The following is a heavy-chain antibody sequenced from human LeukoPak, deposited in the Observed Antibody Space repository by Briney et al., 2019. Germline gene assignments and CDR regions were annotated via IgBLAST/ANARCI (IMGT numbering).Heavy chain of an antibody. J-gene: IGHJ4*02. V-gene: IGHV4-59*12. CDR1: GGSISSYY. Sequence: PSETLSLTCTVSGGSISSYYWSWIRQPPGKGLEWIRYIYYSGSTNYNPSLKSRVTISVDKSKNQFSLKLSSVTAADTAVYYCAGIAAAGYYFDYWGQGTLVTVSS. CDR2: IYYSGST. CDR3: AGIAAAGYYFDY. D-gene: IGHD6-13*01.